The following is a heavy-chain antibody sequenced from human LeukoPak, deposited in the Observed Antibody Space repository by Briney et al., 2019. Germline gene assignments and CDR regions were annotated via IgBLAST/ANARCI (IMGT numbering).Heavy chain of an antibody. CDR1: GYTFTGYY. J-gene: IGHJ6*02. CDR3: ARVEEAYYYYGMDV. CDR2: INPNSGGT. Sequence: ASVKVSCKASGYTFTGYYMHWVRQAPGQGLEWMGRINPNSGGTNYAQKFQGRVTMTRDTSISTAYMELSRLRSDDTAVYYCARVEEAYYYYGMDVWGQGVTVTVSS. V-gene: IGHV1-2*06.